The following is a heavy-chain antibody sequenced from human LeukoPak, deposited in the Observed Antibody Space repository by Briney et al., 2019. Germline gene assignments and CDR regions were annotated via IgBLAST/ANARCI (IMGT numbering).Heavy chain of an antibody. V-gene: IGHV3-7*03. CDR1: GFTFSSYW. D-gene: IGHD3-10*01. CDR2: IKQDGSEK. J-gene: IGHJ4*02. Sequence: GGSLRLSCAASGFTFSSYWMSWARQAPGKGLEWVANIKQDGSEKYYVDSVKGRFTISRDNAKNSLYLQMNSLRAEDTAVYYCAREEYYYGSGSHDYWGQGTLVTVSS. CDR3: AREEYYYGSGSHDY.